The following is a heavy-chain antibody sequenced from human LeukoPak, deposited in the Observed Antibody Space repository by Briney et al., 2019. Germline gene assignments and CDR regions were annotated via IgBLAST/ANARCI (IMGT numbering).Heavy chain of an antibody. CDR1: GGSISSSSYY. CDR3: ARMVLDI. CDR2: IYCSGST. D-gene: IGHD2-8*01. V-gene: IGHV4-39*01. J-gene: IGHJ3*02. Sequence: PSETLSLTCTVSGGSISSSSYYWGWLRQPPGKGLEWIGSIYCSGSTYYNPSLKSRVTISVDTSKNQFSLKLSSVAAADTAVYYCARMVLDIWGQGTMVTVSS.